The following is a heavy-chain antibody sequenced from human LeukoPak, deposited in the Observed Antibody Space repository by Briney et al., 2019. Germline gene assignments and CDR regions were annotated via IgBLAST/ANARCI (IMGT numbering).Heavy chain of an antibody. J-gene: IGHJ4*02. Sequence: GGSLTLSCAVSGLTFSSYSMRWVRQAPGKGLEWISYISRSSSVIYYADSVKGRFTISRDNANNSLYLQMNSLRAEDTAVYYCARCSGADCYFFGYWGQGTLVTVSS. D-gene: IGHD2-21*02. CDR2: ISRSSSVI. CDR1: GLTFSSYS. V-gene: IGHV3-48*01. CDR3: ARCSGADCYFFGY.